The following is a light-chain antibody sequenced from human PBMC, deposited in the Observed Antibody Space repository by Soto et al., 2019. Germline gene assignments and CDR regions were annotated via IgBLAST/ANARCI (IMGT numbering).Light chain of an antibody. V-gene: IGLV2-14*01. CDR2: DVS. J-gene: IGLJ2*01. CDR1: SSDVGGYNY. Sequence: QSALTQPASVSGSPGQSNTISCTGTSSDVGGYNYVYWYQQHPGNAPKLMIDDVSSRPSGVSDRFTGSRSGNTASLTIAVLQSEDEADYYCTSYTRICTRVFGGGTKLTVL. CDR3: TSYTRICTRV.